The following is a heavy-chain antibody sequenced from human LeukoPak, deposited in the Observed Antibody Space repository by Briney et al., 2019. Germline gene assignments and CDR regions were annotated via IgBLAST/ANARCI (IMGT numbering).Heavy chain of an antibody. J-gene: IGHJ3*02. CDR3: ARHVYDFWSGYRVAFDI. Sequence: SETLSLTCAVYGGSFSGYYWSWIRQPPGKGLEWIGEINHSGSTNYNPSLKSRVTISVDTSKNQFSLKLSSVTAADTAVYYCARHVYDFWSGYRVAFDIWGQGTMVTVSS. D-gene: IGHD3-3*01. CDR1: GGSFSGYY. CDR2: INHSGST. V-gene: IGHV4-34*01.